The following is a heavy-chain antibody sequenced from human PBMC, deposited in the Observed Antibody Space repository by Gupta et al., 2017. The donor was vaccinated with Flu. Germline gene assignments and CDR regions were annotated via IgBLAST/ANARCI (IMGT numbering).Heavy chain of an antibody. Sequence: EVQLLGSGGGLRPPGGSLRLSCAASGFAFSEYASRWVRQAPGKGLQWISGSNKSGSSTYYADYVRGRFTVSRDNSENMFYLQMNSLRAEDTAMYYCAKDLYTVPGALDSWGQGMLVTVSS. CDR3: AKDLYTVPGALDS. J-gene: IGHJ5*01. V-gene: IGHV3-23*01. D-gene: IGHD1-26*01. CDR1: GFAFSEYA. CDR2: SNKSGSST.